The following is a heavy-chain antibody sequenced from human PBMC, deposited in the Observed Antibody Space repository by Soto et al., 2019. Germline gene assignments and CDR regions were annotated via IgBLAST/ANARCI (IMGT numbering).Heavy chain of an antibody. D-gene: IGHD3-10*01. CDR1: GGSFIGYY. J-gene: IGHJ5*01. CDR3: ARSDYYGSGSYLDWFDS. V-gene: IGHV4-34*01. CDR2: INHSGST. Sequence: SETLSLTCAVYGGSFIGYYWSWIRQPPGKGLEWIGEINHSGSTNYNPSLKSRVTISVDTSKNQFSLKLSSVAAADTAVYYCARSDYYGSGSYLDWFDSWGQGTLVTVPS.